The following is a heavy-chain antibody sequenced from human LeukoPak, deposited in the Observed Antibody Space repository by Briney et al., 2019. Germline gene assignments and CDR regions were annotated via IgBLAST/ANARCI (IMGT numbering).Heavy chain of an antibody. CDR3: VVCGTETWFDP. V-gene: IGHV3-15*01. CDR2: IKSKAVGGTV. Sequence: KSGGSLRLSCVVSGFTFSNAWMNWVRQAPGKGLEWVGRIKSKAVGGTVDYAAPVKGRFTISRDDSKNTVYLLMNNLKTEDTAVYFPVVCGTETWFDPWGQGSLVIVSS. D-gene: IGHD2-15*01. J-gene: IGHJ5*01. CDR1: GFTFSNAW.